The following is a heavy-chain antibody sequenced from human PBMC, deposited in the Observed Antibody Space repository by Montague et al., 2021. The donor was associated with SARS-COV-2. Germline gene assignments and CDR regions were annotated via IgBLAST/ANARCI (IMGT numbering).Heavy chain of an antibody. J-gene: IGHJ4*02. CDR2: ISSSGSPQ. Sequence: SLRLSCAASGLPFSSFDMNWVRQAPGKGLEWVSYISSSGSPQHYADSVRGRFTISRDNAKNSLYLQMNSLRAEDTAIHYCAREVRTVVKIDYWGQGTLVTVSS. V-gene: IGHV3-48*03. D-gene: IGHD4-23*01. CDR3: AREVRTVVKIDY. CDR1: GLPFSSFD.